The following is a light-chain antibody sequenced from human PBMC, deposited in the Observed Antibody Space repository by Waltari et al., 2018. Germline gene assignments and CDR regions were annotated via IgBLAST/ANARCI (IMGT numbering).Light chain of an antibody. CDR3: TSYTSSTPVV. CDR1: SSDVGGYKY. CDR2: DVI. Sequence: QSALTQPASVSGSPGQSITISCTGTSSDVGGYKYVSWSQQYPGKAPKLMIYDVIKRPSGVSNRFSGSKSGNTASLTISGLQAEDEADYYCTSYTSSTPVVFGGGTKLTVL. V-gene: IGLV2-14*01. J-gene: IGLJ2*01.